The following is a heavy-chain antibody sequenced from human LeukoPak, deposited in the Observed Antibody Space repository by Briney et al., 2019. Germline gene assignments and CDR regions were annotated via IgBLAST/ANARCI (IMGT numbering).Heavy chain of an antibody. D-gene: IGHD6-13*01. CDR1: GYTFTSYV. CDR3: ARQPYSSSWYTDEYYFDY. V-gene: IGHV1-18*01. CDR2: ISAYNGNT. J-gene: IGHJ4*02. Sequence: ASVKDSCKASGYTFTSYVISWVRQAPGQGLDWMGWISAYNGNTNYAQKLQGRVTMTTDTSTSTAYMELRSLSSDDTAVYYCARQPYSSSWYTDEYYFDYWGQGTLVTVSS.